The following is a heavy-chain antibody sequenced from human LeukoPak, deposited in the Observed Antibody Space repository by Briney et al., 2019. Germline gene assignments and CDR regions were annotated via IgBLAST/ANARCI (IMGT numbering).Heavy chain of an antibody. CDR1: GFTFSSYG. J-gene: IGHJ4*02. CDR2: IRYDGSNK. D-gene: IGHD3-10*01. CDR3: AKDREWFGEYQDY. V-gene: IGHV3-30*02. Sequence: GGSLRLSCAASGFTFSSYGMHWVRQAPGKGLEWVAFIRYDGSNKYYADSVKGRFTISRDNSKNTLYLQMNSLRAEDTAVYYCAKDREWFGEYQDYWGQGTLVTVSS.